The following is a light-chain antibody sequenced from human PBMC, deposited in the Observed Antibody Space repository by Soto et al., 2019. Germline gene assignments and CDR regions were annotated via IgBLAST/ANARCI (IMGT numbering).Light chain of an antibody. CDR1: ALPKQY. Sequence: SYELTQPPSVSVSPGRTARISCSGDALPKQYAYWYQQKPGQAPVLVIYKDTERPSGIPERFSASSSGTTVTLTISGAQAEDEADYYCQSADSSDTYRVFGGGTKLTVL. J-gene: IGLJ3*02. CDR3: QSADSSDTYRV. V-gene: IGLV3-25*03. CDR2: KDT.